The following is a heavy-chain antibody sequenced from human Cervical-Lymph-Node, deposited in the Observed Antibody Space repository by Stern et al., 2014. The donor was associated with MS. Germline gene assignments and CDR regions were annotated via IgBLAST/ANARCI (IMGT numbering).Heavy chain of an antibody. V-gene: IGHV1-3*01. D-gene: IGHD6-6*01. CDR2: INAGNGNT. Sequence: VQLVQSGAEVKKPGASVKVSCKASGYTFTSYAMHWVRQAPGQRLEWMGWINAGNGNTKYSQKFQGRVTITRDTSASTAYMELRSLRSEDTAVYYCARDNSSSPQLDYWGQGTLVTVSS. J-gene: IGHJ4*02. CDR3: ARDNSSSPQLDY. CDR1: GYTFTSYA.